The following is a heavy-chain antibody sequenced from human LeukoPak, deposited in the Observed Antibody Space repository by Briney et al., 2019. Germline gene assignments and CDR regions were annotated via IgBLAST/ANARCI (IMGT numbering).Heavy chain of an antibody. D-gene: IGHD1-1*01. CDR3: ARARRLANYYYYGMDV. Sequence: SETLSLTCAVSGGSFSGYYWSWIRQPPGKGLEWIGEINHSGSTNYNPSLKSRVTISVDTSKNQFSLKLSSVTAADTAVYYCARARRLANYYYYGMDVWGQGTTVTVSS. J-gene: IGHJ6*02. CDR1: GGSFSGYY. V-gene: IGHV4-34*01. CDR2: INHSGST.